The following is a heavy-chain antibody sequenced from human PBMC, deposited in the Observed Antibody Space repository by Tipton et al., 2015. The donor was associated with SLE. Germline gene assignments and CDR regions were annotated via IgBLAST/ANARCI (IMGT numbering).Heavy chain of an antibody. CDR1: GASISSYY. Sequence: LRLSCTVSGASISSYYWSWIRQPPGKGLEWSGYIYYSGSTIHNPPLKSRVTMSVDTSKNQFSLKLSSLTAADTAVYYCAREPRCGYQDDWGQGTLVIVSS. CDR3: AREPRCGYQDD. D-gene: IGHD3-22*01. J-gene: IGHJ4*02. V-gene: IGHV4-59*12. CDR2: IYYSGST.